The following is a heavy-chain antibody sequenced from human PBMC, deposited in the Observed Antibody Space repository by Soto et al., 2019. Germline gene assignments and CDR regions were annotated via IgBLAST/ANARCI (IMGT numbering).Heavy chain of an antibody. Sequence: PGGSLRLSCAASGFTFSSYWMHWVRQAPGKGLVWVSRINSDGSSTSYADSVKGRFTISRDNAKNTLYLQMNSLRAEDTAVYYCAREWRDFTIFGVVTPYYYYGMDVWGQGTTVTVSS. V-gene: IGHV3-74*01. CDR2: INSDGSST. D-gene: IGHD3-3*01. J-gene: IGHJ6*02. CDR3: AREWRDFTIFGVVTPYYYYGMDV. CDR1: GFTFSSYW.